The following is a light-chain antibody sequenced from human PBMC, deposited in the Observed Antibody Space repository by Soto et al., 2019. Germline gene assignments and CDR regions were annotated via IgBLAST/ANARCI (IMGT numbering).Light chain of an antibody. Sequence: EIVLTQSPGTLSLSPGERATLSCRASQSVDSSFLAWYQQKPGQSPRRLLYATSSRGAGIPDRFSASGSGTDFTLTISRLEPEDSALYYCNQYGRLPRTFGQGTQVEVK. J-gene: IGKJ1*01. CDR2: ATS. V-gene: IGKV3-20*01. CDR1: QSVDSSF. CDR3: NQYGRLPRT.